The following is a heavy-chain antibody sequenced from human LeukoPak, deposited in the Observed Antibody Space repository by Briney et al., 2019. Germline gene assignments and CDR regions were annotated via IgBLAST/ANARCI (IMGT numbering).Heavy chain of an antibody. Sequence: ASVKVSCKASGYTFTGYYMHWVRQAPGQGLEWMGWINPNSGGTNYAQKFQGRVTMTRNTSISTAYMELSSLRSEDTAVYYCARGRISPSSGYLIYWGQGTLVTVSS. CDR3: ARGRISPSSGYLIY. CDR1: GYTFTGYY. CDR2: INPNSGGT. J-gene: IGHJ4*02. V-gene: IGHV1-2*02. D-gene: IGHD3-22*01.